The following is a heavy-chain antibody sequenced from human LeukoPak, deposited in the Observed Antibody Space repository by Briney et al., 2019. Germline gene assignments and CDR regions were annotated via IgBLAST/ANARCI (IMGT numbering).Heavy chain of an antibody. J-gene: IGHJ4*02. Sequence: GGSLRLSCSASGFTFSRYDMHWVRQAPGKGLEYVSAISSNGGSAYYADSVKGRFTISRDNSKNTLYLQMSSLRAEDTAVYYCVKDRSGYDYFDFWGQGTLVTVSS. V-gene: IGHV3-64D*09. CDR1: GFTFSRYD. CDR2: ISSNGGSA. CDR3: VKDRSGYDYFDF. D-gene: IGHD5-12*01.